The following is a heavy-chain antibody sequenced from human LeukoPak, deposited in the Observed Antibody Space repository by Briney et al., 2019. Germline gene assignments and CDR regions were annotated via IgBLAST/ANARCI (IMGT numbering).Heavy chain of an antibody. D-gene: IGHD3-9*01. Sequence: PGGSLRLSCAASGFTFSSYAMHWVRQAPGKGLEYVSAISSNRGSTYYANSVKGRFTISRDNSKNTLYLQMGSLRAEDMAVYYCARSPVLRYFDWFAESYYFDYWGQGTLVTVSS. V-gene: IGHV3-64*01. CDR3: ARSPVLRYFDWFAESYYFDY. J-gene: IGHJ4*02. CDR2: ISSNRGST. CDR1: GFTFSSYA.